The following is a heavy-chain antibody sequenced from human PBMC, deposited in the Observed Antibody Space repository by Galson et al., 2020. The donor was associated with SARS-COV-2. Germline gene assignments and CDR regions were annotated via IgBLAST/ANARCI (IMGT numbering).Heavy chain of an antibody. D-gene: IGHD1-7*01. CDR2: IHYSGST. V-gene: IGHV4-59*08. Sequence: ETSETLSLTCTVSGDSISDYYWSWIRQPPGKGPEWIGNIHYSGSTNYNPSLKSRVTILIDTSKTHFSLRLSAVTAADTAVYYCAKYNWNSGIGFDPWGQGTLVTVSS. J-gene: IGHJ5*02. CDR1: GDSISDYY. CDR3: AKYNWNSGIGFDP.